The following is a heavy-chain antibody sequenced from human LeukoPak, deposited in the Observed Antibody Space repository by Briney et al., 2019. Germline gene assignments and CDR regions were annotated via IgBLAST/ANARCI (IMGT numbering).Heavy chain of an antibody. CDR1: GGTFSSYA. J-gene: IGHJ4*02. CDR2: IIPIFGTA. V-gene: IGHV1-69*05. CDR3: ARALYYYDSSGSYFDY. D-gene: IGHD3-22*01. Sequence: GASVKVSCKASGGTFSSYAISWVRQAPGQGLEWMGGIIPIFGTANYAQKFQGRVTITTDESTSTAYMELSSLRSEDTAVYYCARALYYYDSSGSYFDYWGQGTLVTVSS.